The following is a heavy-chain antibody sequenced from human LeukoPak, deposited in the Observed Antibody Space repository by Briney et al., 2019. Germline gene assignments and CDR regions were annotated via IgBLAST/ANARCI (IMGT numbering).Heavy chain of an antibody. CDR2: ISAYKGQT. D-gene: IGHD3-22*01. CDR3: ARGSYYDYSGFDH. J-gene: IGHJ5*02. V-gene: IGHV1-18*01. Sequence: ASVKVSCKASGYTFTKYGISWVRQAPGQGLEWMGWISAYKGQTNYAQKLQGRVTMTTDTSTTTAYVELRSLRSDDTAVYYCARGSYYDYSGFDHWGQGTLVTVSS. CDR1: GYTFTKYG.